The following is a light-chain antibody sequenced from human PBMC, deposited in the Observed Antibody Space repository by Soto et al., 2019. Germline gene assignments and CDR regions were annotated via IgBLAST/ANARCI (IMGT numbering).Light chain of an antibody. Sequence: VLTQPPSMSVAPGETATLTCGGNNIVRKNVHWYQQKPGQAPVLVIYYDRDRPSGIPERFSGSNSGNTATLTISRVEAGDEADYYCQVWDSSSDHPVFGGGTKLTVL. CDR3: QVWDSSSDHPV. V-gene: IGLV3-21*04. CDR2: YDR. J-gene: IGLJ2*01. CDR1: NIVRKN.